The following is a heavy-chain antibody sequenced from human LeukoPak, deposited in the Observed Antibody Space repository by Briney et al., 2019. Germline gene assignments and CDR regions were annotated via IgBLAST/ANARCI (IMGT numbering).Heavy chain of an antibody. V-gene: IGHV3-53*01. Sequence: GGSLRLSGAASGFTLSTDHMSWVRQAPGKGLEWVAVSYSSGSRHYAESVKGRFTISRDNSKNTLDLQMNSLRVEDTALYYCARVWELSFDHWGQGTLVTVSS. J-gene: IGHJ4*02. D-gene: IGHD1-26*01. CDR3: ARVWELSFDH. CDR1: GFTLSTDH. CDR2: SYSSGSR.